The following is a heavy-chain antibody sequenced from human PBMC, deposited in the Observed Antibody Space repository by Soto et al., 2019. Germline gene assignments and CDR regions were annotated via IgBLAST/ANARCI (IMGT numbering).Heavy chain of an antibody. CDR3: ASNIPSYSGYDLQTYGMDV. V-gene: IGHV3-21*04. CDR2: ISSSSSYI. J-gene: IGHJ6*02. Sequence: GGSLRLSCASSGFTFSSYSMNWVRQAPGKGLEWVSSISSSSSYIYYADSVKGRFTISRDNAKNSLYLQMNSLRAEDTAVYYCASNIPSYSGYDLQTYGMDVWGQGTTVTVSS. D-gene: IGHD5-12*01. CDR1: GFTFSSYS.